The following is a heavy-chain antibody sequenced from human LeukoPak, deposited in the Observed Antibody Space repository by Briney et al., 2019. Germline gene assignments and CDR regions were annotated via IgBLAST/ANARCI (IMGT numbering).Heavy chain of an antibody. Sequence: SETLSLTCTVSGGSISSFYWSWIRQPPGKGLDWIGSIYYSGSTYYNTSPTYYNPSLKSRVTISVDTSKKQFSLKLTSVTAADTAVYYCARGDRDGDYVYWGQGTLVTVSS. D-gene: IGHD4-17*01. CDR1: GGSISSFY. CDR2: IYYSGSTYYNTSPT. CDR3: ARGDRDGDYVY. J-gene: IGHJ4*02. V-gene: IGHV4-59*12.